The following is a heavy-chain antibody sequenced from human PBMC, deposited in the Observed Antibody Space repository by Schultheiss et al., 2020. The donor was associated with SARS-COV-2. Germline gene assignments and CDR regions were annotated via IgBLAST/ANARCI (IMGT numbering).Heavy chain of an antibody. J-gene: IGHJ3*02. CDR2: IWYDGSNK. Sequence: GESLKISCAASGFTFSSYGMHWVRQAPGKGLEWVAVIWYDGSNKYYADSVKGRFTISRDNSKNTLYLQMNSLRAEDTAVYYCAKDREVAALGAFDIWGQGTMVTVSS. CDR3: AKDREVAALGAFDI. V-gene: IGHV3-33*06. CDR1: GFTFSSYG. D-gene: IGHD2-15*01.